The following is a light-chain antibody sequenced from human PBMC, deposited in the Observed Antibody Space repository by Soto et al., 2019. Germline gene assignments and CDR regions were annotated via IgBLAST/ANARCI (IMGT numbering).Light chain of an antibody. CDR2: GGT. Sequence: ALTQPASLSGSPGQPITISCTGTSGDVGTYNLVSWYQQHPGKAPKLLIYGGTKRPSGVSDRFSGFRSGNTASLTITGLRAEDEADYYCFSYAISSTYVFGTGTKVTVL. J-gene: IGLJ1*01. V-gene: IGLV2-23*01. CDR1: SGDVGTYNL. CDR3: FSYAISSTYV.